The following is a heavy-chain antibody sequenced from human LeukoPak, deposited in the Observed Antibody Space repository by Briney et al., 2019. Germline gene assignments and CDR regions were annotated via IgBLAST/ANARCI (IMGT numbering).Heavy chain of an antibody. J-gene: IGHJ6*02. CDR1: GGSIRSSGHY. Sequence: KPSETLSLTCTVSGGSIRSSGHYWGWIRQPPGKGLEWIGSLNYTGGTYYNPSLKSRVTISVDTSKNQFSLQLTSVTAADTAVYYCARSDSSSSLVLGSYYGMDVWGQGTTVTVSS. D-gene: IGHD6-6*01. V-gene: IGHV4-39*01. CDR2: LNYTGGT. CDR3: ARSDSSSSLVLGSYYGMDV.